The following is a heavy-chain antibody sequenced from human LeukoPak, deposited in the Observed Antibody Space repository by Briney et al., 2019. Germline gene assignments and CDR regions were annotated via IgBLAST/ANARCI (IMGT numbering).Heavy chain of an antibody. CDR1: GYTFTSYY. V-gene: IGHV1-46*01. J-gene: IGHJ3*02. CDR3: ASPSNDAFDI. Sequence: GASVKVSCKASGYTFTSYYMHWVRQAPGQGLEWMGIINPSGGSTSYAQKFQGRVTMTRDTSTSTVYMELSRLRSEDTAVYYCASPSNDAFDIWGQGTMVTVSS. CDR2: INPSGGST.